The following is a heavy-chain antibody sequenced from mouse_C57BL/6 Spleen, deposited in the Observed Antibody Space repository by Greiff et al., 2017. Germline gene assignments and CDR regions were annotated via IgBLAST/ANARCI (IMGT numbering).Heavy chain of an antibody. CDR1: GFNIKDDY. CDR2: FDPENGDT. Sequence: VQLQQSGAELVRPGASVKLSCTASGFNIKDDYMHWVKQRPEQGLEWIGWFDPENGDTEYASKFQGKATITADTSSNTAYLQLSSLTSEDTAVYYCTRGYAYAMDYWGQGTSVTVSS. CDR3: TRGYAYAMDY. D-gene: IGHD3-1*01. V-gene: IGHV14-4*01. J-gene: IGHJ4*01.